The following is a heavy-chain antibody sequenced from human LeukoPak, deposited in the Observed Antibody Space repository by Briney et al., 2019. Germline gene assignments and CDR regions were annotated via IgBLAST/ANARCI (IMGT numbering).Heavy chain of an antibody. CDR3: ARDVPGGSGSFPTYHFDY. J-gene: IGHJ4*02. D-gene: IGHD3-10*01. CDR1: GGSFSGYY. CDR2: INHSGST. V-gene: IGHV4-34*01. Sequence: SETLSLTCAVYGGSFSGYYWSWIRQPPGKGVEWIGEINHSGSTNYNPSLKSRVTISVDTSKNQFSLKLSSVTAADTAVYYCARDVPGGSGSFPTYHFDYWGQGTLVTVSS.